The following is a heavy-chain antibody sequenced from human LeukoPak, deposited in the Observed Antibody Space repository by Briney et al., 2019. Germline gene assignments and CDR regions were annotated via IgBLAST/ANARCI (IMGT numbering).Heavy chain of an antibody. CDR1: GGTFSTYA. CDR3: ARGLGDSGGYYYSDY. Sequence: SVKVSCKTSGGTFSTYAISWVRQAPGQGLEWMGGIIPIFGTGNYAQKFQGRVTITADESTSTAYMELSSLRSEDTAVYYCARGLGDSGGYYYSDYWGQGTLVTVSS. CDR2: IIPIFGTG. D-gene: IGHD3-22*01. J-gene: IGHJ4*02. V-gene: IGHV1-69*13.